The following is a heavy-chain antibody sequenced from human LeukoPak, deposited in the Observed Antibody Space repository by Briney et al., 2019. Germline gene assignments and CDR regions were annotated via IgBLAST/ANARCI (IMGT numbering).Heavy chain of an antibody. CDR2: IYYSGST. D-gene: IGHD2-2*01. CDR3: ARQGCSSTSCYRGVYYYGMDV. J-gene: IGHJ6*02. CDR1: GGSISSSSYY. V-gene: IGHV4-39*01. Sequence: PSETLSLTCTVSGGSISSSSYYWGWIRQPPGKGLEWLGSIYYSGSTYYNPSLKSRVTISVDTSKNQFSLKLSSVTAADTAVYYCARQGCSSTSCYRGVYYYGMDVWGQGTTVTVSS.